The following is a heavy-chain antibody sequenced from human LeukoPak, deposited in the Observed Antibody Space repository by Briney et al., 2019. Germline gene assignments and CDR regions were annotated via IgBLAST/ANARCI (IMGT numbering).Heavy chain of an antibody. CDR3: AKDYGYSSSWYDY. D-gene: IGHD6-13*01. CDR1: GFTFDDYG. CDR2: ISWNSASV. V-gene: IGHV3-9*01. Sequence: PGRSLRLSCEASGFTFDDYGMHWVRQAPGKGLEWVSTISWNSASVGYVDSVNGRFTISRDNAKKTLYLQMNSLRPEDTALYSCAKDYGYSSSWYDYWGQGTLVTVSS. J-gene: IGHJ4*02.